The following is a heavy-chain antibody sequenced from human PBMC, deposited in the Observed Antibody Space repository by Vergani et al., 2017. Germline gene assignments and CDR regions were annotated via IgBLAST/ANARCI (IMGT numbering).Heavy chain of an antibody. J-gene: IGHJ4*02. CDR1: GDSISSRNCY. Sequence: QVQLQESGPGLVKPSETLSLTCTVSGDSISSRNCYWGWIRQPPGKGLEWIGSLFYGATAYYNPSLESRVIISIVTSKNQFSLRLSSVTAADTAVYYCAIAAAGYLFDYWGQGTLVTVSS. V-gene: IGHV4-39*02. CDR3: AIAAAGYLFDY. CDR2: LFYGATA. D-gene: IGHD6-13*01.